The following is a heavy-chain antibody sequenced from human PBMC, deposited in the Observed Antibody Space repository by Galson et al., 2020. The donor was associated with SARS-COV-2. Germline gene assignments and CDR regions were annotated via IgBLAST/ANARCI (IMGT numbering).Heavy chain of an antibody. J-gene: IGHJ5*02. Sequence: ASVKVSCKASGYTFSGHYMHWVRLAPGQELEWMGRINPNSGDTDVAQKFQGRVTMTTDTSLTTAYMELSRLTSDDTAVYYCTRGSNSSPFYHFDPWGQGTLVTVSS. CDR3: TRGSNSSPFYHFDP. CDR2: INPNSGDT. V-gene: IGHV1-2*06. CDR1: GYTFSGHY. D-gene: IGHD3-10*01.